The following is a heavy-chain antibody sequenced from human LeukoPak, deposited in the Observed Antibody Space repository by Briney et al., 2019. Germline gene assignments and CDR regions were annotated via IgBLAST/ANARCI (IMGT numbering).Heavy chain of an antibody. CDR3: ARSLGATGDY. J-gene: IGHJ4*02. Sequence: ASVKVSCKASVYTFFIYGISWVRQAPGQGLEWMGWISAYNGNTIYAQKLQGRVTMTTDTTTSTAYMDLRSLRSDDTAVYYCARSLGATGDYWGQGTLVTVSS. D-gene: IGHD1-26*01. V-gene: IGHV1-18*01. CDR1: VYTFFIYG. CDR2: ISAYNGNT.